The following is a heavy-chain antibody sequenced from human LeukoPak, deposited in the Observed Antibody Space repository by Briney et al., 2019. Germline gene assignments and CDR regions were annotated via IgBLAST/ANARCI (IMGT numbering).Heavy chain of an antibody. V-gene: IGHV3-30*03. Sequence: PGGSLRLSCAASGFTFSSYAMHWVRQAPGKGLEWVAVISYDGSNKYYADSVKGRFTISRDNSKNTLYLQMGSLRAEDMAVYFCARSYYYDSSGYWPGMGTLTSTYYWGQGTLVTAS. CDR3: ARSYYYDSSGYWPGMGTLTSTYY. CDR2: ISYDGSNK. D-gene: IGHD3-22*01. J-gene: IGHJ4*02. CDR1: GFTFSSYA.